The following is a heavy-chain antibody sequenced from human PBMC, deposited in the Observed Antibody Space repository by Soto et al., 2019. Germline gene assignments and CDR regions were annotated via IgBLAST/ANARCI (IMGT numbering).Heavy chain of an antibody. D-gene: IGHD3-10*01. V-gene: IGHV3-48*01. CDR2: ISSSRSTI. Sequence: EVQLVESGGGLVQPGGSLRLSCAASGFTFSSYSMNWVRQAPGKGLEWVSYISSSRSTIYDADSVKGRFTISRDNAKNLLYLQMNSLRAEDTAVYYCARTYGSGSPSAYYYYYYMDVWGKGTTVTVSS. J-gene: IGHJ6*03. CDR3: ARTYGSGSPSAYYYYYYMDV. CDR1: GFTFSSYS.